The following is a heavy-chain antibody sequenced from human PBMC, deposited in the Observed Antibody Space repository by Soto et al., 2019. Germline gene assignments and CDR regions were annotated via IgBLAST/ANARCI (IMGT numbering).Heavy chain of an antibody. CDR2: DYSDST. J-gene: IGHJ4*02. V-gene: IGHV4-59*08. CDR3: ATFLRGEGGRVY. Sequence: QVQLQESGPGLVKPSETLSLTCSVSGGSVSSHHWTWIRQPPGKGLEWIGDYSDSTSYSPCLKSRVSISAEASKIMFSLKLGSVISTGTAVYYFATFLRGEGGRVYWGQGTLVTVSS. CDR1: GGSVSSHH. D-gene: IGHD3-3*02.